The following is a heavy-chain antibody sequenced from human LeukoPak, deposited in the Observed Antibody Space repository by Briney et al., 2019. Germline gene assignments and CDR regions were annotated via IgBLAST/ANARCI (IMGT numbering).Heavy chain of an antibody. CDR2: INPSGGST. CDR3: ARQSYELYDFDL. V-gene: IGHV1-46*01. J-gene: IGHJ2*01. CDR1: GGTFSSYA. Sequence: ASVKVSCKASGGTFSSYAISWVRQAPGQGLEWMGIINPSGGSTSYAQKFQGRVTMTRDTSTSTVYMELSSLRSEDTAVYYCARQSYELYDFDLWGRGTLVTVSS. D-gene: IGHD2/OR15-2a*01.